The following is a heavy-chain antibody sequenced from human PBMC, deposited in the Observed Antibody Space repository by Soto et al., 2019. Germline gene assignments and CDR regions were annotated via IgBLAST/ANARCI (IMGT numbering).Heavy chain of an antibody. V-gene: IGHV4-34*01. CDR3: AIGQSYSNYQNWFAH. Sequence: QVQLQQWGAGLLKPSETLSLTCAVYGGSFSGYYWSWIRQPPGKGLEWIGEINHSGSTNYNPSLKTRVTISVDTAKNKLSLKLSSVTAVDTAVYYCAIGQSYSNYQNWFAHWGQGTLVTVSS. J-gene: IGHJ5*02. CDR2: INHSGST. CDR1: GGSFSGYY. D-gene: IGHD4-4*01.